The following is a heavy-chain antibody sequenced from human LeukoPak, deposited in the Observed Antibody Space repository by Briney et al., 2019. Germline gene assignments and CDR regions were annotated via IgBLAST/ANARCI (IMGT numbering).Heavy chain of an antibody. CDR1: GFMLSTYR. V-gene: IGHV3-21*01. CDR2: ITTSSSYI. D-gene: IGHD3-3*01. CDR3: ASWAGNTQSDSWSGPFDY. Sequence: GGSLRLSCAASGFMLSTYRMHWVRQAPGKGLEWVSSITTSSSYIFYADSLKGRFTISRDNAMNSLYLQMNSLRAEDTAVYYCASWAGNTQSDSWSGPFDYWGQGTLVTVSS. J-gene: IGHJ4*02.